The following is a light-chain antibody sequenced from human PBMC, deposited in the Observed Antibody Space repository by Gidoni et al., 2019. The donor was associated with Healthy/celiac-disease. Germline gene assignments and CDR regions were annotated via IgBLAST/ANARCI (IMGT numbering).Light chain of an antibody. J-gene: IGLJ2*01. CDR3: SSYTSSSTPVV. Sequence: QSALTQPASVSGSPGKSITISRTGTSSDVGGYNYVSWYQQHPGKAPKLMIYEVSNRPSGVSNRFSGSKSGNTASLTISGLQAEDEADYYCSSYTSSSTPVVFGGGTKLTVL. CDR2: EVS. V-gene: IGLV2-14*01. CDR1: SSDVGGYNY.